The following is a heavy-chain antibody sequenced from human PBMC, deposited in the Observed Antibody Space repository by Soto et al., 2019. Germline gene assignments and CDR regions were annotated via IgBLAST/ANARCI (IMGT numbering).Heavy chain of an antibody. CDR3: AKGLPKITISAGGDY. V-gene: IGHV3-21*04. J-gene: IGHJ4*02. CDR2: ISSSSSYI. CDR1: GFTFSSYS. Sequence: EVQLVESGGGLVKPGGSLRLSCAASGFTFSSYSMNWVRQAPGKGLEWVSSISSSSSYIYYADSVKGRFTISRDNAKNSLYLQMNSLRAEDTAVYYCAKGLPKITISAGGDYWGQGTLVTVSS. D-gene: IGHD3-9*01.